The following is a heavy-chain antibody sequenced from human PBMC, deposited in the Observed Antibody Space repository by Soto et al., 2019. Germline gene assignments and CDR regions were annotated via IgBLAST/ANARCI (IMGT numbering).Heavy chain of an antibody. Sequence: PSETLSLTCAVYGGSFSDYYWTWIRQPPGKGLQWIAEISHSGNINYNPSLKSRVTISVDTSKNQFSLRLTSVTAADTAVYYCARVRQGYCDSTTCYGGFFDDWAQGTLVTVSS. D-gene: IGHD2-2*01. CDR1: GGSFSDYY. V-gene: IGHV4-34*01. J-gene: IGHJ4*02. CDR2: ISHSGNI. CDR3: ARVRQGYCDSTTCYGGFFDD.